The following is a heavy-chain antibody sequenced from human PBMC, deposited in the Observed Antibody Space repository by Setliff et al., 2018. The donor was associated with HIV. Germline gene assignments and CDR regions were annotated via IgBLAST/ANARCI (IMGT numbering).Heavy chain of an antibody. CDR3: ARTLANYTPYYFDS. Sequence: SETLSLTCTVSGGSISSSSYYWGWISQPPGKGLEWIGSIYYSWSTSYNPSLKSRVTISVDTSKNQFPLELSYVTAADTAVYYCARTLANYTPYYFDSWGQGTLVTVS. D-gene: IGHD2-2*02. CDR2: IYYSWST. CDR1: GGSISSSSYY. V-gene: IGHV4-39*06. J-gene: IGHJ4*02.